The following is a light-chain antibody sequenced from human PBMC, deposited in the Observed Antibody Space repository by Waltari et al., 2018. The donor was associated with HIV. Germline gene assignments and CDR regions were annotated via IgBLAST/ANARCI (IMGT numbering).Light chain of an antibody. J-gene: IGLJ2*01. Sequence: QSALTPPASASASPGQSITISCTGISSDVGGYDYVSWYQQHPGKAPKLMIYEVSNRPSGVSNRFSGSKSGNTASLTISGLQAEDEADYYCSSYTSSSTLLFGGGTKLTVL. CDR2: EVS. V-gene: IGLV2-14*01. CDR1: SSDVGGYDY. CDR3: SSYTSSSTLL.